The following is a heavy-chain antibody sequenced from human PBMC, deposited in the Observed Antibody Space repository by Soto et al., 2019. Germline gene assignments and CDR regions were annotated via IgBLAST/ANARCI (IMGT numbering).Heavy chain of an antibody. Sequence: EVQLLESGGGLVQPGGSLRLSCAASGFTFSSYAMSWVRQAPGKGLEWVSAISGSGGSTYYADSVKGRFTISRDNSKNTLYLQMNSLRAEDTAVYYCACPQPRTYYDILTGYSNYYYGMDVWGQGTTVTVSS. CDR1: GFTFSSYA. CDR2: ISGSGGST. J-gene: IGHJ6*02. CDR3: ACPQPRTYYDILTGYSNYYYGMDV. D-gene: IGHD3-9*01. V-gene: IGHV3-23*01.